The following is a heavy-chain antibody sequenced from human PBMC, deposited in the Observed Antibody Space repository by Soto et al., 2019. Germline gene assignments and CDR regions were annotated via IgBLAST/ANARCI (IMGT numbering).Heavy chain of an antibody. Sequence: SETLSLTCAVYGGSFSGYYWSWIRQPPGKGLEWIGEINHSGSTNYNPSLKSRVTISVDTSKNQFSLKLSSVTAADTAVYYCASCEGYRYYYMDVWGKGTTVTVSS. CDR3: ASCEGYRYYYMDV. CDR1: GGSFSGYY. D-gene: IGHD4-4*01. CDR2: INHSGST. J-gene: IGHJ6*03. V-gene: IGHV4-34*01.